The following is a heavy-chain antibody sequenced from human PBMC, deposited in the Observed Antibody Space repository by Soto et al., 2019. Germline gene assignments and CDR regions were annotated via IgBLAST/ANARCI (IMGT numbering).Heavy chain of an antibody. Sequence: QVHLVQSGAEVRKPGSSVKVSCKASGGTFSSYTIIWVRQAPGQGLEWMGGIIPVFGTANYAQKFQGRVTITADESTSTAYMELSSLRSEDTAVYYCARAGETYYDSGGSSYHWGQGTLVTVSS. D-gene: IGHD3-22*01. CDR2: IIPVFGTA. CDR3: ARAGETYYDSGGSSYH. V-gene: IGHV1-69*12. CDR1: GGTFSSYT. J-gene: IGHJ4*02.